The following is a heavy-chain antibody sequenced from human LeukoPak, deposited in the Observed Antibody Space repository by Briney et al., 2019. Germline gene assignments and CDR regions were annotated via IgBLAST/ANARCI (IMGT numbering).Heavy chain of an antibody. J-gene: IGHJ4*02. Sequence: PGGSLRPSCAASGFTFDDYGMSWVRQAPGKGLEWVSGINWNGGSTGYADSVTGRFTISRDNAKNSLYLQMDSLRAEDTALYYCARAPGGTGDYWGQGTLVTVSS. CDR2: INWNGGST. CDR1: GFTFDDYG. D-gene: IGHD2-15*01. CDR3: ARAPGGTGDY. V-gene: IGHV3-20*04.